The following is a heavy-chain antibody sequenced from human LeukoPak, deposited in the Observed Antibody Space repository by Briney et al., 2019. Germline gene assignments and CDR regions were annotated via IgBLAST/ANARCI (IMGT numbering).Heavy chain of an antibody. V-gene: IGHV3-30-3*01. CDR3: ARMRFLEWLSYYYYGMDA. CDR2: ISYDGSNK. CDR1: GFTFSSYA. Sequence: GGSLRLSCAASGFTFSSYAMHWVRQAPGKGLEWVAVISYDGSNKYYADSVKGRFTISRDNSKNTLYLQVNSLRAEDTAVYYCARMRFLEWLSYYYYGMDAWGQGTTVTVSS. J-gene: IGHJ6*02. D-gene: IGHD3-3*01.